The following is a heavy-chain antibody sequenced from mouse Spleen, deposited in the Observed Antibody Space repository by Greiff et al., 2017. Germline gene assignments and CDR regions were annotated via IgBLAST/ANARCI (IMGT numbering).Heavy chain of an antibody. J-gene: IGHJ1*03. CDR3: AGTLLRYFDV. D-gene: IGHD2-1*01. V-gene: IGHV1-18*01. CDR2: INPNNGGT. CDR1: GYTFTDYN. Sequence: VQLKQSGPELVKPGASVKIPCTASGYTFTDYNMDWVKQSHGKSLEWIGDINPNNGGTIYNQKFKGKATLTVDKSSSTAYMELRSLTSEDTAVYYCAGTLLRYFDVWGTGTTVTVSS.